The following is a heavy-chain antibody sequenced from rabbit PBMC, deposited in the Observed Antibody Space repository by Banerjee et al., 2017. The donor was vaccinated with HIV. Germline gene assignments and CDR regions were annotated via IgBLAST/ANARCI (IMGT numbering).Heavy chain of an antibody. V-gene: IGHV1S40*01. J-gene: IGHJ4*01. CDR2: IYTGGGST. CDR3: ARDTSAWDGNIYFNQ. D-gene: IGHD4-1*01. CDR1: GFSFSSSYY. Sequence: QSLEESGGDLVKPGASLTLTCTTSGFSFSSSYYMCWVRQAPGKGLEWIGCIYTGGGSTYYATWAKGRFTISKTSSTAVTLQMTSLTAADTATYFCARDTSAWDGNIYFNQWGPGTLVTVS.